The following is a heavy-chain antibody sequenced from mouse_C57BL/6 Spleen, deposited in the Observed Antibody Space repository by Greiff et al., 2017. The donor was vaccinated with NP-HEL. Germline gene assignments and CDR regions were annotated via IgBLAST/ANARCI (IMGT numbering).Heavy chain of an antibody. J-gene: IGHJ1*03. Sequence: VQLQQSGPELVKPGASVKISCKASGYAFSSSWMNWVKQRPGKGLEWIGRIYPGDGDTNYNGKFKGKATLTADKSSSTAYMQLSSLTSEDSAVYFCARSGDYPTWYFDVWGTGTTVTVSS. D-gene: IGHD2-4*01. CDR2: IYPGDGDT. V-gene: IGHV1-82*01. CDR3: ARSGDYPTWYFDV. CDR1: GYAFSSSW.